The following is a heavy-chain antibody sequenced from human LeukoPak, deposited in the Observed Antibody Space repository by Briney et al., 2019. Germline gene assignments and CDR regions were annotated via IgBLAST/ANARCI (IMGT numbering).Heavy chain of an antibody. D-gene: IGHD2-15*01. CDR1: GYTFTSYY. CDR2: INPSGGST. Sequence: ASVNVSCKASGYTFTSYYMHWVRQAPGQGPEWMGIINPSGGSTSYAQKFQGRVTMTRDTSTSTVYMELSSLRSEDTAVYYCARRRKCSGGSCYPDYWGQGTLVTVSS. J-gene: IGHJ4*02. V-gene: IGHV1-46*01. CDR3: ARRRKCSGGSCYPDY.